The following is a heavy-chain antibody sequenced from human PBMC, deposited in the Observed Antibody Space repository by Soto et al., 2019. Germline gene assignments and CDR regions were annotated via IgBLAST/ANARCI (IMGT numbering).Heavy chain of an antibody. V-gene: IGHV4-4*08. J-gene: IGHJ4*02. CDR3: ARDYSDNYLGYFDY. CDR2: IYYTGTT. CDR1: GGSISSYY. Sequence: ETLSLTCTVSGGSISSYYWSWIRQPPGKGLEWIGYIYYTGTTTYNPSIKSRVTISVDSSKNQFYLKLSSVTAADTAVYYCARDYSDNYLGYFDYWGQGALVTVSS. D-gene: IGHD1-1*01.